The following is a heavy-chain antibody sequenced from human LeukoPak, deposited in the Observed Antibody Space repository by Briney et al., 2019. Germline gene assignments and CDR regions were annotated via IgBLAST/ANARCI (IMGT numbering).Heavy chain of an antibody. Sequence: SETLSLTCAVSGGSISSGGYSWNWIRQPLGKGLEWIGYIYNSGSTSYNPSLKSRVSLSVDTSKNLFSLTLNSMTAADTAVYYCARGWGPAYCGGDCHRHFDYWGQGTLVTVSS. CDR3: ARGWGPAYCGGDCHRHFDY. J-gene: IGHJ4*02. V-gene: IGHV4-30-4*07. CDR2: IYNSGST. D-gene: IGHD2-21*02. CDR1: GGSISSGGYS.